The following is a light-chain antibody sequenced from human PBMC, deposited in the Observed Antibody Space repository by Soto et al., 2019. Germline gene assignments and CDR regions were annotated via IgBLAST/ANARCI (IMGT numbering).Light chain of an antibody. V-gene: IGKV1D-12*01. CDR1: QDISSW. CDR2: AAS. Sequence: DIQMTQSPSSMSASVGDRVTITCRASQDISSWLAWYQQKPGKAPKLLIYAASSLQSGVPSRFSGGESGTDFTLTINSLQPEDFATYYCQQANSFPYTFGQGTKLEIK. J-gene: IGKJ2*01. CDR3: QQANSFPYT.